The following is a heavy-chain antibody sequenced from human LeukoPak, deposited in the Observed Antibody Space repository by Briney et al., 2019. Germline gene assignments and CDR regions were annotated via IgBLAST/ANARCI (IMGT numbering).Heavy chain of an antibody. CDR2: IHVSGGT. Sequence: SSETLSLSCTVSGASMSSYYWNWIRQSPGKGLEWIGYIHVSGGTSYDPSLKSRVTISIDTSKNQFSLKLSSVTAADTAVYYCAKGTSTVATPNYYYYYSMDVWGKGTTVTVSS. CDR3: AKGTSTVATPNYYYYYSMDV. V-gene: IGHV4-4*09. J-gene: IGHJ6*03. CDR1: GASMSSYY. D-gene: IGHD4-23*01.